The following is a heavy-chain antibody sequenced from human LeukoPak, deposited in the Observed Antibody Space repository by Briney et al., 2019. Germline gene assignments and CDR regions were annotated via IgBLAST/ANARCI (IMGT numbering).Heavy chain of an antibody. D-gene: IGHD2-2*01. CDR1: GFTFSSYA. CDR3: AKDIVVVPAAILGRSYYYYGMDV. Sequence: GGSLRLSWAASGFTFSSYAMSWVRQAPEKGLEWVSAISGSGGSTYYADSAKGRFTISRDNSKNTLYLQMNSLRAEDTAVYYCAKDIVVVPAAILGRSYYYYGMDVWGKGTTVTVSS. J-gene: IGHJ6*04. CDR2: ISGSGGST. V-gene: IGHV3-23*01.